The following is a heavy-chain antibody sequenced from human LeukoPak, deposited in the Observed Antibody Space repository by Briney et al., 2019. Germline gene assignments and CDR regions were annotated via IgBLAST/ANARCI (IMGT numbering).Heavy chain of an antibody. J-gene: IGHJ4*02. CDR2: INSDESST. V-gene: IGHV3-74*01. D-gene: IGHD3-22*01. CDR1: GFTFSGYW. CDR3: ARDFFHSSESRPFDY. Sequence: PGGSLRLSCAASGFTFSGYWMHWVRQAPGKGLVRVSHINSDESSTSYADSVKGRFTISRDNAKNLLYMQMDSLRVEDTAVYYCARDFFHSSESRPFDYWGQGTLVTVSS.